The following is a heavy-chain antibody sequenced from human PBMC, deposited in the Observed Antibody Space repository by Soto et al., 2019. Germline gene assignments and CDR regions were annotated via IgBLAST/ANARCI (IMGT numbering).Heavy chain of an antibody. V-gene: IGHV3-23*01. CDR2: ISGSGGST. D-gene: IGHD5-18*01. Sequence: PGGSLRLSCAASGFTFSSYAMSWVRQAPGKGLEWVSAISGSGGSTYYADSVKGRFTISRDNSKNTLYLQMNSLRAEDTAVYYCAKSKSGYSYGNEGAYYYYYGMDVWGRGTTVTVPS. CDR3: AKSKSGYSYGNEGAYYYYYGMDV. J-gene: IGHJ6*02. CDR1: GFTFSSYA.